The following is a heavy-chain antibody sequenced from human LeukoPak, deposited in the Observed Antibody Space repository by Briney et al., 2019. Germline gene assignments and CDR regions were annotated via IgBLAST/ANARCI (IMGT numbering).Heavy chain of an antibody. CDR3: ASTYYDSSGYYQGVFDWFDP. V-gene: IGHV4-59*08. CDR1: GGSISSYY. CDR2: IYYSGST. Sequence: PSETLSLTCTVSGGSISSYYWSWIRQPPGKGLEWIGYIYYSGSTNYNPSLKSRVTISVDTSKNQFSLKLSSVTAADTAVYYCASTYYDSSGYYQGVFDWFDPWGQGTLVTVSS. D-gene: IGHD3-22*01. J-gene: IGHJ5*02.